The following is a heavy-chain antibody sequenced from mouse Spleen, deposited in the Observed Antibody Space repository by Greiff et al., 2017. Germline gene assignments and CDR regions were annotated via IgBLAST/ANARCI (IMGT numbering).Heavy chain of an antibody. V-gene: IGHV1-76*01. CDR3: ARSYDGYYGDYTMDY. CDR1: GYTFTDYY. Sequence: QVQLQQSGAELVRPGASVKLSCKASGYTFTDYYINWVKQRPGQGLEWIARIYPGSGNTYYNEKFKGKATLTAEKSSSTAYMQLSSLTSEDSAVYFCARSYDGYYGDYTMDYWGQGTSVTVSS. CDR2: IYPGSGNT. J-gene: IGHJ4*01. D-gene: IGHD2-3*01.